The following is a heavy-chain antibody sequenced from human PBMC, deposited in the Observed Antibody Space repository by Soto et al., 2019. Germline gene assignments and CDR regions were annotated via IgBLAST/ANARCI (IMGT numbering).Heavy chain of an antibody. D-gene: IGHD6-6*01. V-gene: IGHV4-31*03. J-gene: IGHJ5*02. CDR1: GACMSSGGYY. CDR3: ARDRHNNFFDP. Sequence: QVHLQESGPGLVKPSQTLSLTCTVSGACMSSGGYYWTWIRQSPGKGLEWIGYIYYSGSTYYNPSLDSRVAISLDTSRSQFSLTLHSVTAADTAIYYCARDRHNNFFDPWGQGTLVTVSS. CDR2: IYYSGST.